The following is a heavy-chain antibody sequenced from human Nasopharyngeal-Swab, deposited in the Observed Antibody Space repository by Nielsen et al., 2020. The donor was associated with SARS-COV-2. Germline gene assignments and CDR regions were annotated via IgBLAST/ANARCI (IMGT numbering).Heavy chain of an antibody. CDR3: AKDRDSGDDSEEYYHYYGMDV. D-gene: IGHD5-12*01. CDR2: ISGDNDST. J-gene: IGHJ6*02. CDR1: GFTFSNFA. Sequence: GESLKISCAASGFTFSNFAMSWVRQAPGKGLEWVSVISGDNDSTYYTDSVRGRFTISRDNSKNTLNLQMNNLRAEDTAIYYCAKDRDSGDDSEEYYHYYGMDVWGQGAPVTVSS. V-gene: IGHV3-23*01.